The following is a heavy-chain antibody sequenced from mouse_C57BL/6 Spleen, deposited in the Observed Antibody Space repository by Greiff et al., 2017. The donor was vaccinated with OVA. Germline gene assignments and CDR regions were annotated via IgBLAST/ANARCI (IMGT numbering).Heavy chain of an antibody. CDR2: INPNNGGT. J-gene: IGHJ4*01. CDR3: ATSRWSDYAMDY. CDR1: GYTFTDYN. V-gene: IGHV1-22*01. D-gene: IGHD2-3*01. Sequence: VQLQQSGPELVKPGASVKMSCKASGYTFTDYNMHWVKQSHGKSLEWIGYINPNNGGTSYNQKFKGKATLTVNKSSSTAYMKLRSLTSEDSAVYYCATSRWSDYAMDYWGQGTSVTVSS.